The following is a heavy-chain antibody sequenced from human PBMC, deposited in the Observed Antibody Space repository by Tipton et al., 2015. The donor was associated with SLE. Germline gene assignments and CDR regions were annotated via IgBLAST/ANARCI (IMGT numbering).Heavy chain of an antibody. D-gene: IGHD6-13*01. V-gene: IGHV4-61*01. CDR2: IYYSGST. J-gene: IGHJ4*02. CDR3: ARSSWYSSSPSEY. CDR1: GGSVSSGSYY. Sequence: LRLSCTVSGGSVSSGSYYWSWIRQPPGKGLEWIGYIYYSGSTNYNPSLKSRVTISVDTSKNQFSLKLSSVTAADTAVYYCARSSWYSSSPSEYWGQGTLVTVSS.